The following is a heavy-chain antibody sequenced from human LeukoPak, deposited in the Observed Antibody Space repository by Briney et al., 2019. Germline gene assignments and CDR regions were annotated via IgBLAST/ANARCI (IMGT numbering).Heavy chain of an antibody. J-gene: IGHJ3*02. D-gene: IGHD1-7*01. CDR2: ISTSSSYI. CDR3: ARDTGNYLDAFDI. V-gene: IGHV3-21*01. Sequence: GGSLRLSCAGSGFIFSRHSMNWVRQAPGKGLEWVSSISTSSSYIYYADSVKGRFTISRDNARNSLYLQMNSLRVEDTAVYYCARDTGNYLDAFDIWGQGTMVTVSS. CDR1: GFIFSRHS.